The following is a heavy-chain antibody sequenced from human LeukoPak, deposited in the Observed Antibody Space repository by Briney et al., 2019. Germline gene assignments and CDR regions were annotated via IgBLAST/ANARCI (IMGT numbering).Heavy chain of an antibody. J-gene: IGHJ4*02. CDR2: ISAYNGNT. CDR1: GYTFTSYG. Sequence: ASVKVSCKASGYTFTSYGISWVRQAPGQGLEWMGWISAYNGNTNYAQKLQGRVTMTTDTSTSTAYMELRCLRSEDTAVYYCARRISRLYYFDYWGQGTLVTVSS. V-gene: IGHV1-18*01. CDR3: ARRISRLYYFDY. D-gene: IGHD2/OR15-2a*01.